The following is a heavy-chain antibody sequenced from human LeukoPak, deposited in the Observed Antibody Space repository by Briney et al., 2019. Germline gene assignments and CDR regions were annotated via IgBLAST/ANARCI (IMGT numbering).Heavy chain of an antibody. CDR3: AADQGYYSHTLSC. Sequence: ASVKVSCKASGYTFTSYGISWVRQAPGQGLEWMGWISAYNGNTNYAQKFQERVTITRDMSTSTAYMELSSLRSEDTAVYYCAADQGYYSHTLSCWGQGTLVTVSS. D-gene: IGHD3-22*01. J-gene: IGHJ4*02. V-gene: IGHV1-18*01. CDR2: ISAYNGNT. CDR1: GYTFTSYG.